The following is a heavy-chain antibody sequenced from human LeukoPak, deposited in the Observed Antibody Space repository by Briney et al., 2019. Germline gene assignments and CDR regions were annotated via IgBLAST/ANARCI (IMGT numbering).Heavy chain of an antibody. CDR2: ISWNSGSI. V-gene: IGHV3-9*01. CDR3: AKDSGSAPPRYFDY. D-gene: IGHD3-10*01. J-gene: IGHJ4*02. Sequence: GGSLRLSCAASGFTFDDYAMHWVRQAPGKGLEWVSGISWNSGSIGYADSVKGRFTISRDNAKNSLYLQMNSLRAKDTALYYCAKDSGSAPPRYFDYWGQGTLVTVSS. CDR1: GFTFDDYA.